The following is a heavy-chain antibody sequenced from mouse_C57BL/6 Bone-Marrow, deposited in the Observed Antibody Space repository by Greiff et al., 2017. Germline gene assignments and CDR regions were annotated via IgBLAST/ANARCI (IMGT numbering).Heavy chain of an antibody. CDR2: IDPSDSYT. D-gene: IGHD2-4*01. CDR1: GYTFTSYW. CDR3: ARKLRLVY. V-gene: IGHV1-50*01. J-gene: IGHJ2*01. Sequence: QVQLQQPGAELVKPGASVKLSCKASGYTFTSYWMQWVKQRPGQGLEWIGEIDPSDSYTNYNQKFKGKATLTVDTSSSTAYMQLSSLTSEDSAVYYCARKLRLVYWGQGTTLTVSS.